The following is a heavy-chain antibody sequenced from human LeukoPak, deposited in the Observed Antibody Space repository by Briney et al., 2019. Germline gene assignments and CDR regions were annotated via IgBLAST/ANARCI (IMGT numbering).Heavy chain of an antibody. CDR1: GGSISSGGYY. D-gene: IGHD6-13*01. CDR2: IYYSGST. J-gene: IGHJ5*02. V-gene: IGHV4-31*03. CDR3: ARCPLRGSSWYYNWFDP. Sequence: PSQTLSLTCTVSGGSISSGGYYWSWIRQHPGKGLEWIGYIYYSGSTYYNPSLKSRVTISVDTSKNQFSLKLSSVTAADTAVYYCARCPLRGSSWYYNWFDPWGQGTLVTVSS.